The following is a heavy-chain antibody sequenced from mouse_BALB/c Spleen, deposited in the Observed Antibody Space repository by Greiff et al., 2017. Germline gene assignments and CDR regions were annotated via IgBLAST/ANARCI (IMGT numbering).Heavy chain of an antibody. V-gene: IGHV5-17*02. Sequence: EVQLQESGGGLVQPGGSRKLSCAASGFTFSSFGMHWVRQAPEKGLEWVAYISSGSSTIYYADTVKGRFTISRDNPKNTLFLQMTSLRSEDTAMYYCASGSFDYWGQGTTLTVSS. CDR1: GFTFSSFG. CDR2: ISSGSSTI. CDR3: ASGSFDY. J-gene: IGHJ2*01. D-gene: IGHD1-1*02.